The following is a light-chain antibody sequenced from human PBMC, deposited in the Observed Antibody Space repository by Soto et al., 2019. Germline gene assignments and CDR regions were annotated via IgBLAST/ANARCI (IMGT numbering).Light chain of an antibody. Sequence: QSVLTQPPSASGSPGQSVTISCTGTSSDVGAYNYVSWYQQHPGKAPKLMIYEVSKRPSGVPDRFSGSKSGSTASLTVSGLQAEDEADYYCSSYAGNTIFVLFGGGTQLTVL. J-gene: IGLJ2*01. CDR1: SSDVGAYNY. CDR2: EVS. CDR3: SSYAGNTIFVL. V-gene: IGLV2-8*01.